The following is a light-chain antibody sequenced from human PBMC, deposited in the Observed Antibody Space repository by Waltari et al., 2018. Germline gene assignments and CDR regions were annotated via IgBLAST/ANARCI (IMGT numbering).Light chain of an antibody. CDR1: SGSVSTNFY. Sequence: QTVVTQEPSFSVSPGGTVTLTCGLISGSVSTNFYPTWYQQTPGQAPRTLLYSTNSRSSGVPERFSGSILGNNAALTITGAQADDESDYYCVLYMGSGISVFGGGTKLTVL. CDR3: VLYMGSGISV. J-gene: IGLJ3*02. V-gene: IGLV8-61*01. CDR2: STN.